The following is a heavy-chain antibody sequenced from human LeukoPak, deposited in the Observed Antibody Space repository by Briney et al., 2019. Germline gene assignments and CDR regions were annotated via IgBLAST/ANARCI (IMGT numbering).Heavy chain of an antibody. V-gene: IGHV3-11*04. Sequence: PGGSLRLSGGASGFACRYYYMSGIPQAPGKGLEWVSYISSSGSTIYYADSVKGRFTISRDNAKNSLYLQMNSLRAEDTAVYYCARVGRWLQLLGYWGQGTLVTVSS. CDR2: ISSSGSTI. CDR1: GFACRYYY. J-gene: IGHJ4*02. CDR3: ARVGRWLQLLGY. D-gene: IGHD5-24*01.